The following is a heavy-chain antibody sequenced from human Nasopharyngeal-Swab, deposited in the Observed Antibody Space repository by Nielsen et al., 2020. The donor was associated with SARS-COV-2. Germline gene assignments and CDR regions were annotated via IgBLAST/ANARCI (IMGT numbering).Heavy chain of an antibody. D-gene: IGHD3-10*01. J-gene: IGHJ6*02. V-gene: IGHV3-48*03. CDR3: ARDLLPTPYYLKNYYYGMDV. CDR2: ISSSGSTI. Sequence: GESLKISCAASGFTFSSYDMNWVRQAPGKGLEWVSYISSSGSTIYYADSVKGRFTISRDNAKNSLYLQMNSLRAENTAVYYCARDLLPTPYYLKNYYYGMDVWGQGTTVTVSS. CDR1: GFTFSSYD.